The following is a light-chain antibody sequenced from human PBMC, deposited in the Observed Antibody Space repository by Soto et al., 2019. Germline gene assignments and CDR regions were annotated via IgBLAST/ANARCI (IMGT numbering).Light chain of an antibody. J-gene: IGKJ1*01. V-gene: IGKV1-5*03. CDR3: QHYNSYSEA. CDR1: QTISSW. Sequence: DIQTTQSPSTLSGSVGDRVTITCRASQTISSWLAWYQQKPGKAPKLLIYKASTLKSGVPSRFSGSGSGTEFTLTISSLQPDDFATYYCQHYNSYSEAFGQGTKV. CDR2: KAS.